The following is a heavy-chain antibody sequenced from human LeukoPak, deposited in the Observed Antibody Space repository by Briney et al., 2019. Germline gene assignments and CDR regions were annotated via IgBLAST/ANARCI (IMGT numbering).Heavy chain of an antibody. CDR1: GFTFSSYS. CDR2: ISSSSSYI. CDR3: ARDSAGGAVAVVGYYYMDV. Sequence: GGSLRLSCAASGFTFSSYSMNWVRQAPGKGLEWVSSISSSSSYIYYADSVKGRFTISRDNAKNSLYLQMNSLRAEDTAVYYCARDSAGGAVAVVGYYYMDVWGKGTTVTVSS. V-gene: IGHV3-21*01. J-gene: IGHJ6*03. D-gene: IGHD6-19*01.